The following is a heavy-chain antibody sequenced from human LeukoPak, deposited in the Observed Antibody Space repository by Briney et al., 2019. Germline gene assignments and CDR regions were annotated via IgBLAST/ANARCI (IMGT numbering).Heavy chain of an antibody. CDR3: ATFEYTSSSLNY. CDR2: INPNSGGT. Sequence: ASVKVSCKASGYTFTGYDMYWVRQAPGQGLEWMGWINPNSGGTNYAQKFQGRVTMTRDTSISTAYMELSGLRSDDTAVYYCATFEYTSSSLNYWGQGTLVTVSS. CDR1: GYTFTGYD. D-gene: IGHD6-6*01. J-gene: IGHJ4*02. V-gene: IGHV1-2*02.